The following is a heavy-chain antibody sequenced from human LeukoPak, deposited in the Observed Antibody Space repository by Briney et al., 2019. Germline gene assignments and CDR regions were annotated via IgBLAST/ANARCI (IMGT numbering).Heavy chain of an antibody. CDR3: AKDDAFDY. V-gene: IGHV3-43*01. CDR2: ISWDGGST. Sequence: GGSLRLSCAASGFTFDDYTMHWVRHTPGKGLEWVSLISWDGGSTYYADSVKGRFTISRDNSKNSLYLQMNSLRTEDTALYYCAKDDAFDYWGQGTLVTVSS. J-gene: IGHJ4*02. CDR1: GFTFDDYT.